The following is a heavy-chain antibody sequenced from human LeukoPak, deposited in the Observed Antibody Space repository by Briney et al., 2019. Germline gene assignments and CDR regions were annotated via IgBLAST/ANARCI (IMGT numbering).Heavy chain of an antibody. V-gene: IGHV3-23*01. J-gene: IGHJ4*02. CDR3: ARGRLGYSGSYIFDY. CDR2: ISGSGSST. D-gene: IGHD1-26*01. Sequence: GGSLRLSCAASGFTFSSYAMSWVRQAPGKGLELVSAISGSGSSTYYADSVKGRFTISRDNSKNTLYLQMNSLRAEDTAVYYCARGRLGYSGSYIFDYWGQGTLVTVSS. CDR1: GFTFSSYA.